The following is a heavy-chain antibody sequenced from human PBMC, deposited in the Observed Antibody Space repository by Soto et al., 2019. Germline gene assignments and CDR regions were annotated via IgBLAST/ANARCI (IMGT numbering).Heavy chain of an antibody. D-gene: IGHD3-3*01. J-gene: IGHJ5*02. CDR3: AGGRGRDFWSGYRSWGWFDP. Sequence: QVQLVQSGAEVKKPGASVKVSCKASGYTFTSYDINWVRQATGQGLEWMGWMNPNSGNRGYAQKFQGRVTMNRNTYISTAYMELSSLRSEDTAVYYCAGGRGRDFWSGYRSWGWFDPWGQGTLVTVSS. CDR2: MNPNSGNR. CDR1: GYTFTSYD. V-gene: IGHV1-8*01.